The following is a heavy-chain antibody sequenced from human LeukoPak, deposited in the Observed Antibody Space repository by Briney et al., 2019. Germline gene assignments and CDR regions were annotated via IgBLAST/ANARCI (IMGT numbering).Heavy chain of an antibody. Sequence: GGSLRLSCAASGFTFSSYSMDWVRQAPGKGLEWVSSISSSSSYIYYADSVKGRFTISRDNAKNSLYLQMNSLRAEDTAVYYCAMSIVGATFSYWGQGTLVTVSS. D-gene: IGHD1-26*01. CDR3: AMSIVGATFSY. CDR2: ISSSSSYI. V-gene: IGHV3-21*01. J-gene: IGHJ4*02. CDR1: GFTFSSYS.